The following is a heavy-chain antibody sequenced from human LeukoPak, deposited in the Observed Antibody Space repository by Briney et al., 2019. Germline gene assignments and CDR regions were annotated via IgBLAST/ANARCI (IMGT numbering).Heavy chain of an antibody. V-gene: IGHV3-11*01. CDR3: ARVGYCSSTSCSYPYYYYGMDV. D-gene: IGHD2-2*01. J-gene: IGHJ6*02. CDR1: GFTFSDYY. CDR2: ISSSGSTI. Sequence: GGSLRLSCAASGFTFSDYYMSWIRQAPGKGLEWVSYISSSGSTIYYADSVKGRFTISRDNAKNSLYLQMNSLRAEDTAVYYCARVGYCSSTSCSYPYYYYGMDVWGQGTTVTVSS.